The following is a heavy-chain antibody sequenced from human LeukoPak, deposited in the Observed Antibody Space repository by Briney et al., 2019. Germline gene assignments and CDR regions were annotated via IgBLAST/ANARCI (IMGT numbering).Heavy chain of an antibody. V-gene: IGHV3-11*01. CDR3: ARVLRYCSGGNCYSGGLGYMDV. CDR1: GFTFSDYN. J-gene: IGHJ6*03. D-gene: IGHD2-15*01. Sequence: GGSLRLSCAASGFTFSDYNMRWIRQAPGKGLEWVSSISRSGSTKYYAGSVKGRFTISRDNVKNSLFLQMNSLRAEDTAVYYCARVLRYCSGGNCYSGGLGYMDVWGKGTTVTISS. CDR2: ISRSGSTK.